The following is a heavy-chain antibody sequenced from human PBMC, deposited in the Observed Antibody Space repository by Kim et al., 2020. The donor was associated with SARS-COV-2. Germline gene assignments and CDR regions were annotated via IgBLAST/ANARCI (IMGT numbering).Heavy chain of an antibody. V-gene: IGHV4-59*01. D-gene: IGHD6-6*01. Sequence: SGRTNYTPSLKSRVTISVDTSKNQFSLKLSSVTAADTAVYYCARDRRYFDYWGQGTLVTVSS. J-gene: IGHJ4*02. CDR3: ARDRRYFDY. CDR2: SGRT.